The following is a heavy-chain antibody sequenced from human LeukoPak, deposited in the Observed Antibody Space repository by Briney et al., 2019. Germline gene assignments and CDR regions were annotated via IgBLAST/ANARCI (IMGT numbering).Heavy chain of an antibody. D-gene: IGHD3-16*02. V-gene: IGHV3-74*01. Sequence: GGSLRLSCAASGFTFSSYWMHWVRHAPGKGLVWVSGIDDVGSITRYADSVKGRFTISRDNARNTLYVQMNSLRAEATAVYYCVRPHESTFGRTIVAFDYWGQGTLVTVSS. CDR2: IDDVGSIT. CDR1: GFTFSSYW. J-gene: IGHJ4*02. CDR3: VRPHESTFGRTIVAFDY.